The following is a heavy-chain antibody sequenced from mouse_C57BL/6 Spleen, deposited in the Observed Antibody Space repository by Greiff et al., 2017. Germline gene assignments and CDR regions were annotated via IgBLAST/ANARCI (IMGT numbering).Heavy chain of an antibody. D-gene: IGHD1-1*01. J-gene: IGHJ3*01. CDR3: ARDYYGSSFPFAY. CDR2: INPSSGYT. V-gene: IGHV1-7*01. CDR1: GYTFTSYW. Sequence: VQLQQSGAELAKPGASVKLSCKASGYTFTSYWMHWVKQRPGQGLEWIGYINPSSGYTKYKQKFKDKATLTADKSSSTAYMQLSSLTYEDSAVYYCARDYYGSSFPFAYWGQGTLVTVSA.